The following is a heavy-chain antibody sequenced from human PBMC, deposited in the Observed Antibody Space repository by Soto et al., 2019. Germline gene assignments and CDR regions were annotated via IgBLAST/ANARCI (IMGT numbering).Heavy chain of an antibody. CDR1: GLSLTNYA. V-gene: IGHV3-23*05. Sequence: GESLRLSCVASGLSLTNYAIAWVRQAPGKGLEYVSTIDVLDGAGYSDSVRGRLAISRDVSRDKVYLQINSLRVEDTAVYFCSDWRAGGPVSLDHWGPGTLVTVSS. J-gene: IGHJ4*02. CDR3: SDWRAGGPVSLDH. D-gene: IGHD2-15*01. CDR2: IDVLDGA.